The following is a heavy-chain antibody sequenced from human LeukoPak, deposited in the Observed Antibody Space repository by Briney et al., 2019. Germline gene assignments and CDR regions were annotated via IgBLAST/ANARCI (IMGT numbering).Heavy chain of an antibody. CDR3: ARDYYYDSSGYWDYYFDY. CDR2: IWYDGSNK. CDR1: GFSFSGYA. J-gene: IGHJ4*02. Sequence: GGSLRLSCAASGFSFSGYAMSWVRQAPGKGLEWVAVIWYDGSNKYYADSVKGRFTISRDNSKNTLYLEMNSLRAEDTAVYYCARDYYYDSSGYWDYYFDYWGQGTLVSVSS. D-gene: IGHD3-22*01. V-gene: IGHV3-33*08.